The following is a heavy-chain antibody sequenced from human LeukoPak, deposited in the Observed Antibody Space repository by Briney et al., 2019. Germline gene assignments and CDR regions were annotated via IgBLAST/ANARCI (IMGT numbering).Heavy chain of an antibody. V-gene: IGHV1-69*06. Sequence: GASVKVSCKASGYTFTGYYMHWVRQAPGQGLEWMGGIIPIFGTPNYAQKFQGRVTISADKSTSTAYMDLSSLRSEDTAVYYCARGLYYDSSGYYPRGFDYWGQGTLVTVSS. D-gene: IGHD3-22*01. CDR2: IIPIFGTP. CDR1: GYTFTGYY. J-gene: IGHJ4*02. CDR3: ARGLYYDSSGYYPRGFDY.